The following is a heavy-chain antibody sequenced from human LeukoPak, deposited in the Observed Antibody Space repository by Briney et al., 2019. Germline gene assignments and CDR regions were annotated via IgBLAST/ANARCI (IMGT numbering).Heavy chain of an antibody. CDR3: TTCGGDCFFNY. Sequence: GGSLRLSCAAPGFTFSNAWMNWVRQAPGKGLEWVARIKSKPAGETTTYAAPVKGRFTISRDDSRNTLYLQMNSLKTEDTAVYYCTTCGGDCFFNYWGQGTLVTVSS. J-gene: IGHJ4*02. CDR2: IKSKPAGETT. D-gene: IGHD2-21*02. V-gene: IGHV3-15*01. CDR1: GFTFSNAW.